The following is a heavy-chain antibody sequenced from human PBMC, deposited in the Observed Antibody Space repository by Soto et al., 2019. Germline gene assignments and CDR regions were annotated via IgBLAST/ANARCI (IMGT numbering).Heavy chain of an antibody. J-gene: IGHJ4*02. CDR1: GFSFSSYA. CDR3: AKVIGTYYFDF. Sequence: EVQLLESGGGLVQPGGSLRLSCAASGFSFSSYAMRWVRQAPGKGLEWVSAINPGGGATYYADSVKGRFAMSRDNSKNTVYLQMNSLTAEDTAVYYCAKVIGTYYFDFWGQGTLVTVSS. V-gene: IGHV3-23*01. CDR2: INPGGGAT.